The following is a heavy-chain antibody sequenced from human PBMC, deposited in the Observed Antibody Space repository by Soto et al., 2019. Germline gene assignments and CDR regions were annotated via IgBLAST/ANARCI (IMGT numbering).Heavy chain of an antibody. CDR3: ARAILHYDILTGTPQGWFDP. CDR1: GYTFTSYA. CDR2: INAGNGNT. D-gene: IGHD3-9*01. Sequence: ASVKVSCKASGYTFTSYAMHWVRQAPGQRLEWMGWINAGNGNTKYSQKFQGRVTITRDTSASTAYMGLSSLRSEDTAVYYCARAILHYDILTGTPQGWFDPWGQGTLVTVSS. J-gene: IGHJ5*02. V-gene: IGHV1-3*01.